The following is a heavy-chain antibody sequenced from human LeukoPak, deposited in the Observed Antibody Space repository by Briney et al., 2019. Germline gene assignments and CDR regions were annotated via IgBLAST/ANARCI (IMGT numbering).Heavy chain of an antibody. J-gene: IGHJ4*02. CDR2: IYYSGST. CDR3: ARHSGQWLDYFDY. CDR1: GGSISSSRYS. V-gene: IGHV4-39*01. D-gene: IGHD6-19*01. Sequence: SETLSLTCTVSGGSISSSRYSWAWIRQPPGKGLEWIGTIYYSGSTYYNPSLKSRVTISVDTSKNQFSLKVYSVAAADTAIYYCARHSGQWLDYFDYWGQGTLVTVSS.